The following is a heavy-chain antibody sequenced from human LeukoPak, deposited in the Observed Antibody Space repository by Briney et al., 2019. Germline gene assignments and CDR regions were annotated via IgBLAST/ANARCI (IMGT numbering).Heavy chain of an antibody. D-gene: IGHD2-21*02. CDR3: AKVEGFGDCYDY. CDR2: ISGSGGST. CDR1: GFTFSSYG. Sequence: GGSLRLSCAASGFTFSSYGMSWVRQAPGKGLEWVSAISGSGGSTYYADSVKGRFTISRDNSKNTLYLQMNSLRAEDTAVYYCAKVEGFGDCYDYWGQGTLVTVSS. J-gene: IGHJ4*02. V-gene: IGHV3-23*01.